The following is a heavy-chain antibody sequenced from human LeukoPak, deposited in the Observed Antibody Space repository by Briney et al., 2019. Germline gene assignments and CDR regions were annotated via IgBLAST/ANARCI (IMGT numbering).Heavy chain of an antibody. CDR1: GGTFSSYT. J-gene: IGHJ1*01. D-gene: IGHD6-13*01. CDR2: IIPILGIA. CDR3: AGDPSDSSRWIKGYFQH. Sequence: SVKVSCKASGGTFSSYTISWVRQAPGQGLEWMGRIIPILGIANYAQKFQGRVTITADKSTSTAYMELSSLRSEDTAVYYCAGDPSDSSRWIKGYFQHWGQGTLVTVSS. V-gene: IGHV1-69*04.